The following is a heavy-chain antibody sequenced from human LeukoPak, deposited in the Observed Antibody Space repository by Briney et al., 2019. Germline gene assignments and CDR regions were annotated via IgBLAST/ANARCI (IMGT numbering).Heavy chain of an antibody. V-gene: IGHV3-23*01. Sequence: PGGSLRLSCAASGFTFSSYAMSWVRQAPGKGLEWVSAISSRGDSTYYADSVRGRFTISRDNSKNTLYLQMNSLRTEDTAVYYCAKVSLEKQLWLPFDYRGQGTLVTVSS. CDR3: AKVSLEKQLWLPFDY. CDR1: GFTFSSYA. J-gene: IGHJ4*02. D-gene: IGHD5-18*01. CDR2: ISSRGDST.